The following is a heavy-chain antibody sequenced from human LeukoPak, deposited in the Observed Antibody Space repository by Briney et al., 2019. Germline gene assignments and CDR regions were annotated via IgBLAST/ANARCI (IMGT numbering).Heavy chain of an antibody. Sequence: NLQGRVTMTKDTSTSTAYMELRSLRSDDTAVYYCARGIIGYYFDYWGQGTLVTVSS. J-gene: IGHJ4*02. V-gene: IGHV1-18*01. CDR3: ARGIIGYYFDY. D-gene: IGHD2-15*01.